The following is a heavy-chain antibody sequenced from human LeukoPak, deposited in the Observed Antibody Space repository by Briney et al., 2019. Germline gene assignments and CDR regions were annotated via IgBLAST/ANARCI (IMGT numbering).Heavy chain of an antibody. CDR2: ISHDGSYK. CDR3: AKGLVGHSASWPAEH. D-gene: IGHD6-13*01. Sequence: PGGSLRLSCAASGFAFSSYGMHWVRQAPGKGLEWVAVISHDGSYKYYADSVKGRFTISRDNSKNTLYVQMNSLRVEDTAVYYCAKGLVGHSASWPAEHWGQGTLVTVSS. J-gene: IGHJ1*01. CDR1: GFAFSSYG. V-gene: IGHV3-30*18.